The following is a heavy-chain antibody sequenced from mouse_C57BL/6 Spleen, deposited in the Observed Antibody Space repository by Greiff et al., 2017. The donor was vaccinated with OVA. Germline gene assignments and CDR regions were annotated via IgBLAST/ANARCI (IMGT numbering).Heavy chain of an antibody. CDR2: INPNNGGT. CDR3: ARMDYYGSSYYYYAMDY. J-gene: IGHJ4*01. CDR1: GYTFTDYY. V-gene: IGHV1-26*01. Sequence: EVQLQQSGPELVKPGASVKISCKASGYTFTDYYMNWVKQSHGKSLEWIGDINPNNGGTSYNQKFKGKATLTVDKSSSTAYMELRSLTSEDSAVYYCARMDYYGSSYYYYAMDYWGQGTSVTVSS. D-gene: IGHD1-1*01.